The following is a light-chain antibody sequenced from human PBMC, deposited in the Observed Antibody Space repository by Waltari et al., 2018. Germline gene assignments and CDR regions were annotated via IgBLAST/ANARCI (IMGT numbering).Light chain of an antibody. Sequence: QLVLTQSPSASASLAASVKLTCTLSTGHSSYAIAWHQQQPEKGPRYLMKLNSDGSHSKGDGIPDRFSGSSSGAERYLTIASLQSEDEADYYCQTWGTGSWVFGGGTKLTVL. J-gene: IGLJ3*02. CDR3: QTWGTGSWV. V-gene: IGLV4-69*01. CDR2: LNSDGSH. CDR1: TGHSSYA.